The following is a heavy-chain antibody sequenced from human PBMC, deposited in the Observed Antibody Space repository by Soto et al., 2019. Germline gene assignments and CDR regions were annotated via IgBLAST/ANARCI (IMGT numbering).Heavy chain of an antibody. V-gene: IGHV4-39*01. CDR3: ARQMTLYGDYDY. J-gene: IGHJ4*02. D-gene: IGHD4-17*01. CDR2: IYYSGST. Sequence: SETLSLTCTVSGGSISSYYWGWIRQPPGKGLEWIGSIYYSGSTYYNPSLKSRVTISVDTSKNQFSLKLSSVTAADTAVYYCARQMTLYGDYDYWGQGTPVTVSS. CDR1: GGSISSYY.